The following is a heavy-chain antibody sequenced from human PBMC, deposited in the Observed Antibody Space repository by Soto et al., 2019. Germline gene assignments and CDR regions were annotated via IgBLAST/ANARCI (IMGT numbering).Heavy chain of an antibody. J-gene: IGHJ3*02. Sequence: ASVKVSCKVSGYTLTELSMHWVRQAPGKGLEWMGGFDPEDGETIYAQKFQGRVTMTEDTSTDTAYMELSSLRSEDTAVYYCATDSYEYSGYDRAFDIWGQGTMVTVSS. CDR2: FDPEDGET. V-gene: IGHV1-24*01. CDR1: GYTLTELS. CDR3: ATDSYEYSGYDRAFDI. D-gene: IGHD5-12*01.